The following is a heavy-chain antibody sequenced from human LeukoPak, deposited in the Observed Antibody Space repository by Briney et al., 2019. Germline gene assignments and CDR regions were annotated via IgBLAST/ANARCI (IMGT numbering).Heavy chain of an antibody. V-gene: IGHV5-51*01. CDR2: IHPGDSDT. CDR3: ARRNGGYSSSWYRWFDP. CDR1: GSRFTSYW. J-gene: IGHJ5*02. Sequence: GASLKISCKGSGSRFTSYWIGWVRQMPGKGLEWMGIIHPGDSDTSYSPSFQGQVTISADKSLSTAYLQWSSLKASETAMYYCARRNGGYSSSWYRWFDPWGQGTLVTASS. D-gene: IGHD6-13*01.